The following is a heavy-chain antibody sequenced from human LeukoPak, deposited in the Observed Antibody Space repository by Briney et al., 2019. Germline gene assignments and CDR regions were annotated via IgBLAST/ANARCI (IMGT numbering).Heavy chain of an antibody. V-gene: IGHV1-8*01. D-gene: IGHD6-6*01. CDR2: MNPNSGNT. CDR3: ARGSYSSSPLDY. J-gene: IGHJ4*02. Sequence: ASVKVSCKASGYTFTSYDINWVRQAPGQGLEWMGWMNPNSGNTVYAQKFQGRVTMTRNTSISTAYMELSSLRSEDTAVYYCARGSYSSSPLDYWGQGTLVTVSS. CDR1: GYTFTSYD.